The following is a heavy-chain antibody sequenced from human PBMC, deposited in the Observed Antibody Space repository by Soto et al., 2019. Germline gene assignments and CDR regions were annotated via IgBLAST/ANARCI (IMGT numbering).Heavy chain of an antibody. V-gene: IGHV4-59*01. Sequence: QVQLQESGPGLVKPSETLSLTCTVSGGSISSYYWSWIRQPPGKGLEWIGYIYYSGSTNYNPSLKSRVTIXXDXSXXQFSLKLSSVTAADTAVYYCARGSSGWSVYYYFDYWGQGTLVTVSS. CDR2: IYYSGST. J-gene: IGHJ4*02. CDR3: ARGSSGWSVYYYFDY. D-gene: IGHD6-19*01. CDR1: GGSISSYY.